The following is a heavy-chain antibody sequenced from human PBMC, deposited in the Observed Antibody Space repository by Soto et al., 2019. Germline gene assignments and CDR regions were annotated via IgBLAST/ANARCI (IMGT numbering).Heavy chain of an antibody. CDR3: NTDLYSSGSKDYYYYGMDV. D-gene: IGHD6-19*01. V-gene: IGHV3-15*07. CDR1: GFTFSNAL. J-gene: IGHJ6*02. Sequence: GGSLRLSCAASGFTFSNALMNWVRQAPGKGTEWVSSIKSKTDGGTTDYDEAVKGRYTISRDDSKNKLYLKMNSLKTEDTAVYYCNTDLYSSGSKDYYYYGMDVWGQGTTVTVSS. CDR2: IKSKTDGGTT.